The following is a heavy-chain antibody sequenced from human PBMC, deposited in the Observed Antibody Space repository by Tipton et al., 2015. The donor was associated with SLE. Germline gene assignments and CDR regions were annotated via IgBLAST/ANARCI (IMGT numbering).Heavy chain of an antibody. V-gene: IGHV4-39*07. CDR3: GRAIGVHYFHV. Sequence: TLSLTCTISGDSISNNNYYWGWIRQPPGEGLELIGNINYSGTTYYNPSLKTRVTISVDASKTQFSLRLTSVTAADTAVYYCGRAIGVHYFHVWGQGTVVTVSS. CDR2: INYSGTT. CDR1: GDSISNNNYY. D-gene: IGHD2-21*01. J-gene: IGHJ4*02.